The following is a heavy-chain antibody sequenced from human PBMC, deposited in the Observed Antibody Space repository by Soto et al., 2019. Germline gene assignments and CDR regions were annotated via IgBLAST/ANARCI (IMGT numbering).Heavy chain of an antibody. D-gene: IGHD3-10*01. CDR3: ARLGEFGLLIDY. Sequence: SETLSLTCTVSGDSMSRSSYYWGWIRQPPGKGLEWIGSIYHSGNTYYNPSLRSRATMSVDTSKNHFSLKMNSVTAADTAVFYCARLGEFGLLIDYWGQGTLVTV. J-gene: IGHJ4*02. CDR2: IYHSGNT. CDR1: GDSMSRSSYY. V-gene: IGHV4-39*02.